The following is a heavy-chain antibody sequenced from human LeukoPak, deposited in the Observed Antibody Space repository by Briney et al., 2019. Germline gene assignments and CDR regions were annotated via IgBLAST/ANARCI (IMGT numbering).Heavy chain of an antibody. CDR3: VKDKVFGVVTRGPY. CDR1: GFTFSSYA. D-gene: IGHD3-3*01. J-gene: IGHJ4*02. V-gene: IGHV3-23*01. Sequence: GGSLRLSCAASGFTFSSYAMSWVRQAPGKGLEWVSVISGSGGSTYYADSVKGRFTISRDNSKNTLYLQMNSLRAEDTAVYYCVKDKVFGVVTRGPYWGQGTLVSVSS. CDR2: ISGSGGST.